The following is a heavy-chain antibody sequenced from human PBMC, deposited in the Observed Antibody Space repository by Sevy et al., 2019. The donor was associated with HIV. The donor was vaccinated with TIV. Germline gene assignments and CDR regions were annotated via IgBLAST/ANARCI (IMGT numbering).Heavy chain of an antibody. Sequence: GGSLRLSCAASGFTFSDYWMSWVRQAPGKGLEWVANIKQDGSQKYFVDSVKGRFTISRDNAKNSLYLQMDNLRAEDTAVYYCVRKVGDMWGQGTMVTVSS. J-gene: IGHJ3*01. V-gene: IGHV3-7*01. CDR3: VRKVGDM. CDR1: GFTFSDYW. D-gene: IGHD1-26*01. CDR2: IKQDGSQK.